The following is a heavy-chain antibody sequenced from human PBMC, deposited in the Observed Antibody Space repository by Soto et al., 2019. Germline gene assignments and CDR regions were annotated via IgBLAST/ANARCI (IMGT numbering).Heavy chain of an antibody. J-gene: IGHJ3*02. V-gene: IGHV3-23*01. D-gene: IGHD2-2*01. Sequence: EVQLLESGGGLVQPGGSLRVSCIASGFTFRNYAMTWVRQAPGKGLEWVSAISGSGGTTYYADSVKGRFTISRDNSRNTLCLQINSLRAEDTATYYCAKDLDVYCSSASCYGDAFDIWGQGTMVTVSS. CDR1: GFTFRNYA. CDR3: AKDLDVYCSSASCYGDAFDI. CDR2: ISGSGGTT.